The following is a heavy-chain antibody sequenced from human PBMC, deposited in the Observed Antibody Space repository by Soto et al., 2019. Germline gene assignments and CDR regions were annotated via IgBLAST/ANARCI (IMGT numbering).Heavy chain of an antibody. CDR3: ASHVSVSGYEYYFDQ. J-gene: IGHJ4*02. D-gene: IGHD5-12*01. CDR1: GGSIIRSSYY. V-gene: IGHV4-39*01. Sequence: QLQLQESGPGLVEPAETLSLTCTVSGGSIIRSSYYWAWIRQPPGKGMEWLGNIDYSGNTYYNPSLEMRVAISVDTSKNQFSMKLTSVTAVDTAAYYCASHVSVSGYEYYFDQWCQGTLVTVSS. CDR2: IDYSGNT.